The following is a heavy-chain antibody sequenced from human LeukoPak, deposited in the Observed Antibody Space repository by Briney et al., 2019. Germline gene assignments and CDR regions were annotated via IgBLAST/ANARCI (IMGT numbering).Heavy chain of an antibody. D-gene: IGHD2-15*01. CDR3: ARDTGDCSTGSCFHNFFDY. CDR2: IYYNGNT. Sequence: SETLSLTCTVSGGSFGSGSYYWSWIRQPPGKGLEWIGSIYYNGNTNNNPALKSRVTLSVDTSNNHFSLKLTSVTAADTAVYYCARDTGDCSTGSCFHNFFDYWGQGTLVTVSS. V-gene: IGHV4-61*03. CDR1: GGSFGSGSYY. J-gene: IGHJ4*02.